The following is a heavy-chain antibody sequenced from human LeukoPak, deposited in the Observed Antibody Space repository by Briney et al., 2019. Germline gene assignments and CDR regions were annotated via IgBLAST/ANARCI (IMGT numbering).Heavy chain of an antibody. J-gene: IGHJ3*02. D-gene: IGHD3-16*01. CDR2: INPNSGGT. CDR1: GYTFTSYG. V-gene: IGHV1-2*06. CDR3: ARIGEGMITFGGPDAFDI. Sequence: ASVKVSFKASGYTFTSYGISWVRQAPGQGLAWMGRINPNSGGTNYAQKFQGRVTMTRDTSISTAYMELSRLRSDDTAVYYCARIGEGMITFGGPDAFDIWGQGTMVTVSS.